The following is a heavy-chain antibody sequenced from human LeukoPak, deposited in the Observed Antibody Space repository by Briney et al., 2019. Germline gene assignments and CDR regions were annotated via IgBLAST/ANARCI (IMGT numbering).Heavy chain of an antibody. D-gene: IGHD3-3*02. Sequence: GGSLRLSCTTSGFPFGDYAMSWVRQAPGKGLEWVGFIRSKAYGATTEYAASVKGRFTISRDDSKSIAYLQMNSLKTEDTAVYYCSRVLAETLAFDYWGQGTLITVSS. CDR3: SRVLAETLAFDY. CDR1: GFPFGDYA. J-gene: IGHJ4*02. V-gene: IGHV3-49*04. CDR2: IRSKAYGATT.